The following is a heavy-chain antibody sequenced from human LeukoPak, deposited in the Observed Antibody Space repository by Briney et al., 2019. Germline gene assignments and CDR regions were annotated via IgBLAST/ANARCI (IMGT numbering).Heavy chain of an antibody. CDR3: ARQLGYCTDGSCYFDY. Sequence: PGGSPILSCSASGFTFNSYAMSWVRQTSGRGLQWLSAISTGGGDTYYTDSVKGRFTISRDNSRNTLHLQMNSLRAEDTAVYFCARQLGYCTDGSCYFDYWGQGTLVTVSS. J-gene: IGHJ4*02. D-gene: IGHD2-15*01. CDR2: ISTGGGDT. V-gene: IGHV3-23*01. CDR1: GFTFNSYA.